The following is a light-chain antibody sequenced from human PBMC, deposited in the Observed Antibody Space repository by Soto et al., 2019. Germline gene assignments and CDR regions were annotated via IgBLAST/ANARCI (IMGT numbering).Light chain of an antibody. CDR3: QQYDNVPLT. V-gene: IGKV1-33*01. Sequence: DIQMTQSPSSLSASVGDRVTITCQASQDISTYLNWYQQKPGKAPKPLIYDASTLGTGFPSRFSGSGSGTDFIFTISSLQPEDIATYYCQQYDNVPLTFGGGTKVEIK. J-gene: IGKJ4*01. CDR1: QDISTY. CDR2: DAS.